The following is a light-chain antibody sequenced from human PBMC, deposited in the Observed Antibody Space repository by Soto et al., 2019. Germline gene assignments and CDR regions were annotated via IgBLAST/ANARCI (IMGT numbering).Light chain of an antibody. CDR2: DAS. J-gene: IGKJ4*01. V-gene: IGKV3-11*01. CDR1: QSVASY. Sequence: EIVLTQSPATLSLSPGERATLSCRASQSVASYLLWCQQKPGQAPRLLIYDASNRATDIPARFSGSGSGTDFTLTISSLEPEDFAVYYCQHRYTWPLTFGGGTKVEIK. CDR3: QHRYTWPLT.